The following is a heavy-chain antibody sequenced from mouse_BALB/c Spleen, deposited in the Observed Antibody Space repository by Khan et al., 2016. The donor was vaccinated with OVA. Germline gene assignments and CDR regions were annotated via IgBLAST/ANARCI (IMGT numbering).Heavy chain of an antibody. J-gene: IGHJ4*01. D-gene: IGHD1-2*01. V-gene: IGHV3-2*02. CDR3: ARKKYYGDAVDY. Sequence: VQLKESGPGLVKPSQSLSLTCTVTGYSITSNYAWNWIRQFPGNKLEWMGYISYSGSTSYNPSLKSRISITRDTSKNQFFLQLNSVTTEDTATYYGARKKYYGDAVDYWGQGTSVTVSS. CDR2: ISYSGST. CDR1: GYSITSNYA.